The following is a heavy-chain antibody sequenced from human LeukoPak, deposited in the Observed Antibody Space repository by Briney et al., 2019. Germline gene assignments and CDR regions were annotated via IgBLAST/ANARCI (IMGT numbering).Heavy chain of an antibody. CDR1: GLTFSSYA. CDR3: ANPRGNYGAYAFDI. J-gene: IGHJ3*02. CDR2: ISVSGGNT. Sequence: GGSLSLSCAASGLTFSSYAMNWVRQAPGKGLEWVSAISVSGGNTYYADSVKGRFTISRNNPNNTLYRQMNSLRAEDTAVYYCANPRGNYGAYAFDIWGQGTMVTVSS. D-gene: IGHD4-17*01. V-gene: IGHV3-23*01.